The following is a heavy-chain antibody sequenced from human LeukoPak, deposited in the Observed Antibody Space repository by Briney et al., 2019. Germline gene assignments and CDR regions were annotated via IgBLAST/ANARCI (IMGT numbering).Heavy chain of an antibody. D-gene: IGHD3-22*01. CDR1: GYTFTGYY. J-gene: IGHJ3*02. CDR2: INPNSCGT. Sequence: ASVKVSCKASGYTFTGYYIHWVRQAAGQGLEWMGWINPNSCGTNYAQKSQGTGTMARDTSISTAYMELSRLRSDDAAVYCCARDTRYYYDSSAYYRSDAFDIWGQGTMVTVSS. CDR3: ARDTRYYYDSSAYYRSDAFDI. V-gene: IGHV1-2*02.